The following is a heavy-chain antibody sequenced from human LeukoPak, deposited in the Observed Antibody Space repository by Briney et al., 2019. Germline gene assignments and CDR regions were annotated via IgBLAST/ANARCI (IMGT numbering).Heavy chain of an antibody. V-gene: IGHV3-23*01. CDR2: ISGSGGST. CDR3: APTFDSSGYQNVDY. Sequence: PGGSLRLSCAASGFTFSSYAMSWVRQAPGKGLEWVSGISGSGGSTYYADSVKGRFTISRDNSKNTLYLQMNSLRAEATAVYYCAPTFDSSGYQNVDYWGQGTLVTVSS. J-gene: IGHJ4*02. CDR1: GFTFSSYA. D-gene: IGHD3-22*01.